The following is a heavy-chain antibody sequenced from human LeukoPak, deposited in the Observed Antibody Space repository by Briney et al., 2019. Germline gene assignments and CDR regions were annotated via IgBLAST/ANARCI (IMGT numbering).Heavy chain of an antibody. D-gene: IGHD1-7*01. CDR2: ISYDGSNK. CDR3: ARDPDGTGTTFDY. Sequence: PGRSLRLSCAASGFTFSSYAMHWVRQAPGKGLEWVAVISYDGSNKYYADSVKGRFTISRDNSKNTLYLQMNSLRAEDTAVYYCARDPDGTGTTFDYWGQGTLVTVSS. J-gene: IGHJ4*02. CDR1: GFTFSSYA. V-gene: IGHV3-30-3*01.